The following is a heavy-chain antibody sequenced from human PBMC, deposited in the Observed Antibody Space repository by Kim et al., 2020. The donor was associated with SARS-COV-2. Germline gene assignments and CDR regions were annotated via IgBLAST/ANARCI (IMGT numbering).Heavy chain of an antibody. D-gene: IGHD6-13*01. CDR3: ARHVSVESSSWYPNLTGGRFDP. J-gene: IGHJ5*02. V-gene: IGHV4-59*08. CDR2: IYYSGST. Sequence: SETLSLTCTVSGGSISSYYWSWIRQPPGKGLEWIGYIYYSGSTNYNPSLKSRVTISVDTSKNQFSLKLSSVTAADTAVYYCARHVSVESSSWYPNLTGGRFDPWGQGTLVTVSS. CDR1: GGSISSYY.